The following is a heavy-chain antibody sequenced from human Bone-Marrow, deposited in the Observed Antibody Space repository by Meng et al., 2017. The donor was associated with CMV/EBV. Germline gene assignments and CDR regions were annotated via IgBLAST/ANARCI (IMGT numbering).Heavy chain of an antibody. CDR1: EFTFSTYA. Sequence: GESLKISCAASEFTFSTYAMHWVRQAPGKGLEWVSSISSSSSYIYYADSAKGRFTISRDNAKNSLYLQMDSLTVEDTAVYYCATFNGWSFFFDYWGQGALVTVSS. CDR3: ATFNGWSFFFDY. J-gene: IGHJ4*02. D-gene: IGHD1-26*01. V-gene: IGHV3-21*01. CDR2: ISSSSSYI.